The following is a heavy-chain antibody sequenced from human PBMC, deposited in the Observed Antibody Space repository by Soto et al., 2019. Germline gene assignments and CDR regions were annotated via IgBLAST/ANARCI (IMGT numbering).Heavy chain of an antibody. J-gene: IGHJ4*02. CDR3: AKDGSYYDFDY. V-gene: IGHV3-23*01. CDR2: IFAGGTT. Sequence: GGSLRLSCEASGFTFSSYGMTWVRQAPGKGLEWVSTIFAGGTTLYADSVKGRFTISRDNSQNTLYLQMTRLKADDTAVYYCAKDGSYYDFDYWGQGTQVTVSS. CDR1: GFTFSSYG. D-gene: IGHD3-10*01.